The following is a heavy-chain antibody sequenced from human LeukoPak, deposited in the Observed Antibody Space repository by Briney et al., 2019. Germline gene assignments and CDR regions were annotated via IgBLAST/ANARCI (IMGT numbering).Heavy chain of an antibody. D-gene: IGHD1-26*01. CDR3: ARLRSGSYYYYYMDV. Sequence: SETLSLTCTVSGGSISSYYWSWIRQPPGKGLEWIGYIYYSGSTNYNPSLKSRATISVDTSRNQFSLKLSSVTAADTAVYYCARLRSGSYYYYYMDVWGKGTTVTISS. CDR1: GGSISSYY. CDR2: IYYSGST. J-gene: IGHJ6*03. V-gene: IGHV4-59*01.